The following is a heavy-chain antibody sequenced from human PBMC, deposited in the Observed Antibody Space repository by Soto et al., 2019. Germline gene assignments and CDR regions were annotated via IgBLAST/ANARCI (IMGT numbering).Heavy chain of an antibody. J-gene: IGHJ6*02. Sequence: PGGSLRLSCAASGFTFSSYSMNWVRQAPGKGLEWVSSISSSSSYIYYADSVKGRFTISRDNAKNSLYLQMNSLRAEDTAVYYCARDPDIVVVPPYYYYGMDVWGQGTTVTVSS. CDR1: GFTFSSYS. CDR3: ARDPDIVVVPPYYYYGMDV. V-gene: IGHV3-21*01. CDR2: ISSSSSYI. D-gene: IGHD2-2*01.